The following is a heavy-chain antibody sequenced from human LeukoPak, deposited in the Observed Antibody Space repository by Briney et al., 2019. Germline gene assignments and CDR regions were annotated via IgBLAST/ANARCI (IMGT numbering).Heavy chain of an antibody. V-gene: IGHV4-61*02. CDR2: FYANGDTDYANT. J-gene: IGHJ4*02. D-gene: IGHD1-20*01. Sequence: ALSLTCSVSGDSINSGNDHWSWLRQPAGKGLEWLGRFYANGDTDYANTDYNPSLNSRITISIDTSKNQFSLSLRSVTAADTAVYFCARVDRNWNYFDYWGQGTLVTVSS. CDR3: ARVDRNWNYFDY. CDR1: GDSINSGNDH.